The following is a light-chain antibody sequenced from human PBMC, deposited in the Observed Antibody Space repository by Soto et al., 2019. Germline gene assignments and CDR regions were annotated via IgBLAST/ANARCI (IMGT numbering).Light chain of an antibody. J-gene: IGKJ4*01. CDR2: GAS. CDR1: QSASSN. V-gene: IGKV3-20*01. CDR3: QLYGSSLT. Sequence: EIVLTQYPATLSVSPGERASLSCRAGQSASSNLAWYQQKPGQAPRLLIYGASNRATGVPDRFSGSGSGTDFTLTISRLEPEDFAVYYCQLYGSSLTFGGGTKVDIK.